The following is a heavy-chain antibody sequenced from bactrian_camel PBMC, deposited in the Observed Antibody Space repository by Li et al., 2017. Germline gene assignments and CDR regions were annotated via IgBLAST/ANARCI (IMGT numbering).Heavy chain of an antibody. D-gene: IGHD2*01. CDR1: GLPFSNYW. Sequence: HVQLVESGGGLVQPGESLRISCTASGLPFSNYWMSWVRQAPGKEREGVAVTYIDGRSRAYADTVKDRFTISQDNAKKTVYLQMNSLKPEDTAMYYCAAVGQRASLFPTLDPGEYLDWGQGTQVTVS. CDR2: TYIDGRSR. CDR3: AAVGQRASLFPTLDPGEYLD. J-gene: IGHJ4*01. V-gene: IGHV3S6*01.